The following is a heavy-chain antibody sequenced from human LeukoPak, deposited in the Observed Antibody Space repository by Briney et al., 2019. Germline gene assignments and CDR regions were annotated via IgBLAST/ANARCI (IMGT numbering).Heavy chain of an antibody. CDR2: IWYDGSNK. CDR1: GFTFSSYG. V-gene: IGHV3-33*08. J-gene: IGHJ5*02. D-gene: IGHD1-7*01. CDR3: ARAQLELRWFNP. Sequence: GGSLRLSCAASGFTFSSYGMPWVRQAPGKGLEWVAVIWYDGSNKYYADSVKGRFTISRDNSKNTLYLQMNSLKAEDTAVYYCARAQLELRWFNPWGQGTLVTVSS.